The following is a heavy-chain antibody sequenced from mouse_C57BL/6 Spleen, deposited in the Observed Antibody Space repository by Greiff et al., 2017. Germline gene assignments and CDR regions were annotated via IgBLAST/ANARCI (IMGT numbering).Heavy chain of an antibody. CDR1: GYTFTSYW. J-gene: IGHJ2*01. Sequence: QVQLQQPGAELVKPGASVKLSCKASGYTFTSYWMHWVKQRPGRGLEWIGRIDPNSGGTKYNEKFKSKATLTVDKPSSTAYMQLSSLTSEDSAVYYCARPSYDGYQERYYIDYWGQGTTLTVSS. V-gene: IGHV1-72*01. CDR3: ARPSYDGYQERYYIDY. D-gene: IGHD2-3*01. CDR2: IDPNSGGT.